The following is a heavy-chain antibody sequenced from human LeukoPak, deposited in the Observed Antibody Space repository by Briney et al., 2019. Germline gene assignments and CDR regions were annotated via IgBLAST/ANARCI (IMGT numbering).Heavy chain of an antibody. CDR3: ARDRAEGKTWVEFDP. CDR1: GFIVNSYA. V-gene: IGHV3-66*02. J-gene: IGHJ5*02. Sequence: GGSLRLSCAASGFIVNSYAMSWVRQAPGKGLAWVSLIYSDGVTQYADSVKGRFAISRDNSKNTLYLQMNSLRDEDTAVYFCARDRAEGKTWVEFDPWGQGTLVTVSS. CDR2: IYSDGVT.